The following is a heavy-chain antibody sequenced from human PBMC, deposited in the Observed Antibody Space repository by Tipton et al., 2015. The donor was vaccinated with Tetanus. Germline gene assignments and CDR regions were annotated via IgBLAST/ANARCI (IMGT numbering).Heavy chain of an antibody. CDR3: AREADCSGGSCFSGDFDT. CDR1: GFIFSSYG. J-gene: IGHJ4*02. V-gene: IGHV3-33*01. D-gene: IGHD2-15*01. Sequence: CAASGFIFSSYGIHWVRRAPGKGLEWLAVSWYDGTDKYYADSAKGRFTISRDNSKNTLYLQMNSLRAEDTALYYCAREADCSGGSCFSGDFDTWGQGTQVTVSS. CDR2: SWYDGTDK.